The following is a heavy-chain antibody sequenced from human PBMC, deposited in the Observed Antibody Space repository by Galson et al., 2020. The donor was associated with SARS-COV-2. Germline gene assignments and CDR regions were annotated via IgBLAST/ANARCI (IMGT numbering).Heavy chain of an antibody. V-gene: IGHV4-59*12. J-gene: IGHJ6*03. CDR1: GGSFSGYY. Sequence: SETLSLTCAVYGGSFSGYYWSWIRQPPGKGLEWIGYIYYSGSTYYNPSLKSRVTISVDTSKNQFSLKLSSVTAADTAVYYCARSGELYYYYYYMDVWGKGTTVTISS. CDR3: ARSGELYYYYYYMDV. D-gene: IGHD1-26*01. CDR2: IYYSGST.